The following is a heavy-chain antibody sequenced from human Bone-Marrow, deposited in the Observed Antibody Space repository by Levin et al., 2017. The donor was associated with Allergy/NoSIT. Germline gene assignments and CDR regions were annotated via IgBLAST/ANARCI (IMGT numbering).Heavy chain of an antibody. Sequence: KISCKASGGTFSSYAISWVRQAPGQGLEWMGRIIPILGIANYAQKFQGRVTITADKSTSTAYMELSSLRSEDTAVYYCAKDRPDYYGSGRSLGSKTYYYMDVWGKGTTVTVSS. D-gene: IGHD3-10*01. CDR3: AKDRPDYYGSGRSLGSKTYYYMDV. CDR1: GGTFSSYA. CDR2: IIPILGIA. J-gene: IGHJ6*03. V-gene: IGHV1-69*04.